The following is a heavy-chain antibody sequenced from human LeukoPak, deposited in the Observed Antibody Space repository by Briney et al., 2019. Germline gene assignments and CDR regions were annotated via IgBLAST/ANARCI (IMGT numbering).Heavy chain of an antibody. CDR2: INPSGGST. CDR3: ARASTTYSSSWSFDP. D-gene: IGHD6-13*01. CDR1: GYTFTGYY. J-gene: IGHJ5*02. V-gene: IGHV1-46*01. Sequence: ASVKVSCKASGYTFTGYYMHWVRQAPGQGLEWMGIINPSGGSTSYAQKFQGRVTMTRDTSTSTVYMELSSLRSEDTAVYYCARASTTYSSSWSFDPWGQGTLVTVSS.